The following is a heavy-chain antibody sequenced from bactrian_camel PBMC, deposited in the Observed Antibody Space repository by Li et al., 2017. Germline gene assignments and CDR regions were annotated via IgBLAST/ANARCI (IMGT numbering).Heavy chain of an antibody. J-gene: IGHJ4*01. CDR1: GYTNSRNC. CDR3: AAQYRSTWGPCGRNALLYRY. D-gene: IGHD6*01. CDR2: ISHDDGST. Sequence: VQLVESGGGSVQAGESLRLSSAASGYTNSRNCVGWFRQAPGKEREGIATISHDDGSTAYTPIMKGRITISRDSAENTVDLQMTSLRPEDTAMYYCAAQYRSTWGPCGRNALLYRYSGQGTQVTVS. V-gene: IGHV3S40*01.